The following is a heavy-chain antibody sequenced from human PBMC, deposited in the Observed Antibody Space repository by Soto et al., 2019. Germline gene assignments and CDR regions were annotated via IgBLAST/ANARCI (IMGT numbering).Heavy chain of an antibody. CDR2: XXXXXXX. D-gene: IGHD4-4*01. CDR3: ARDRGSTVTNYNMDV. J-gene: IGHJ6*02. CDR1: GXSXSSGDYY. Sequence: GXSXSSGDYYWSWIRQPPGKGXXXXXXXXXXXXXXXXXXXKSRVIISVDTSKNQFSLKLSSVTAADTAVYYCARDRGSTVTNYNMDVWGQGTTVTVSS. V-gene: IGHV4-30-4*01.